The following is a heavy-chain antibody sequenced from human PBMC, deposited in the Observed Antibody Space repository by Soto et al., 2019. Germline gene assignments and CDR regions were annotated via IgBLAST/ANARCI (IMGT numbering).Heavy chain of an antibody. CDR3: ARDRAPVLYYYDSSGYYPGSY. CDR2: INPNSGGT. D-gene: IGHD3-22*01. V-gene: IGHV1-2*04. J-gene: IGHJ4*02. CDR1: GYTFTGYY. Sequence: GASVKVSCKASGYTFTGYYMHWVRQAPGQGLEWMGWINPNSGGTNYAQKFQGWVTMTRDTSISTAYMELSRLRSDDTAVYYCARDRAPVLYYYDSSGYYPGSYWGQGTLVTVSS.